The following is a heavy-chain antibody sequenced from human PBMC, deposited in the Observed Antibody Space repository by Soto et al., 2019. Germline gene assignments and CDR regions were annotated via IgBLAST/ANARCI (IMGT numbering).Heavy chain of an antibody. CDR3: GRCSSTSCHLGADY. J-gene: IGHJ4*02. CDR1: GFTFSGYA. Sequence: QVQLVESGGGVVQPGRSLRLSCAASGFTFSGYALHWVRQAAGRGLEWVALISFDGNNKYYANSVKGRFTISRDNSKNTLYLQMSSLRAEDTAVYYCGRCSSTSCHLGADYWGQGTLVTVSS. V-gene: IGHV3-30-3*01. CDR2: ISFDGNNK. D-gene: IGHD2-2*01.